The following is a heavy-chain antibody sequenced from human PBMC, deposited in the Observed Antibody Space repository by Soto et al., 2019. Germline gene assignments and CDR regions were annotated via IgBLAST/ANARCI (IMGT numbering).Heavy chain of an antibody. CDR1: GASIAGYY. J-gene: IGHJ5*02. CDR2: IYATATA. CDR3: VRDGRENVRAWFDP. V-gene: IGHV4-4*07. Sequence: SPTLPLTSNVSGASIAGYYWSCISQPPGKGLEWIGRIYATATADYNPSLKSRLTMSVDMSKKQFSLTLRSVTAADTAMYYCVRDGRENVRAWFDPWGQGILVT. D-gene: IGHD1-1*01.